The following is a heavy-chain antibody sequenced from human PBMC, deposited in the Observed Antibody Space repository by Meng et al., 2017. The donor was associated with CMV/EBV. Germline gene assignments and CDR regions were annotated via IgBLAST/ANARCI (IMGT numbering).Heavy chain of an antibody. Sequence: GESLKISCAACGFTFSSYWMHWVRQAPGKGLVWVSRINSDGSSTSYADSVKGRFTISRDNAKNTLYLQMNSLRAEDTAVYYCARDALVVVPAATVYYYGMDVWGQGTTVTVSS. D-gene: IGHD2-2*01. CDR2: INSDGSST. J-gene: IGHJ6*02. V-gene: IGHV3-74*01. CDR1: GFTFSSYW. CDR3: ARDALVVVPAATVYYYGMDV.